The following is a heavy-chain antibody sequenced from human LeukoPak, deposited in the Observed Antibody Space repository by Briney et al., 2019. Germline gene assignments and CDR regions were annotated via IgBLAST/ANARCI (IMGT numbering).Heavy chain of an antibody. CDR2: IKQDGSEK. J-gene: IGHJ4*02. CDR1: GFSFSTYS. Sequence: GGSLRLSCEPSGFSFSTYSMNWVRQAPGKGLEWVANIKQDGSEKNYVDSVKGRFIISRDNAKNSLYLQMNTLRADDTAVYYCARDGFGTGSNWGQGTLVTVSS. CDR3: ARDGFGTGSN. V-gene: IGHV3-7*03. D-gene: IGHD3-16*01.